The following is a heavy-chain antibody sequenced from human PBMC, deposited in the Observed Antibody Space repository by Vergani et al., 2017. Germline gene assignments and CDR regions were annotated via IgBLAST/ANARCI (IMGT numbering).Heavy chain of an antibody. Sequence: QVQLVQSGAAVKKPGASVKVSCTASGYIFKNYYMHWLRLAPGQGFQWMGIVNFVTGAATSPQKFEGRITMTRDTSTATFYMDLSSLKYEDTAIYYCARSIGYXTSGSCRPYYFDLWGQGTLVTVSS. D-gene: IGHD2-15*01. CDR3: ARSIGYXTSGSCRPYYFDL. J-gene: IGHJ4*02. V-gene: IGHV1-46*02. CDR1: GYIFKNYY. CDR2: VNFVTGAA.